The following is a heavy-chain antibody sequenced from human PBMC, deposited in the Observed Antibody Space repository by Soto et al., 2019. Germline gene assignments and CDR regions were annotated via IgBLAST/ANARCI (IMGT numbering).Heavy chain of an antibody. V-gene: IGHV4-39*01. CDR1: GASISSSTFY. CDR2: VYYSGSA. D-gene: IGHD6-19*01. Sequence: QLQLQESGPGLVKPSETLSLTCTVSGASISSSTFYWGWIRQPPGKGLEWIGTVYYSGSAYYNPSLKSRLTISVDTSKNQFSLKLSSVTAADTALYYCMRHAPYRSGWANRNDYWGQGTLVTVSS. J-gene: IGHJ4*02. CDR3: MRHAPYRSGWANRNDY.